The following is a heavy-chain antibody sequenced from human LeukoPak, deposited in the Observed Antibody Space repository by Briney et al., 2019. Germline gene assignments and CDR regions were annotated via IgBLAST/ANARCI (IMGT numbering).Heavy chain of an antibody. J-gene: IGHJ4*02. Sequence: ETLSLTCTVSGGSISSSSYYWGWIRQPPGKGLEWVSSISSSSSYIYYADSVKGRFTISRDNAKNSLYLQMNSLRAGDTAVYYCARDLIVDTAMVYFDYWGQGTLVTVSS. CDR2: ISSSSSYI. CDR1: GGSISSSS. V-gene: IGHV3-21*01. D-gene: IGHD5-18*01. CDR3: ARDLIVDTAMVYFDY.